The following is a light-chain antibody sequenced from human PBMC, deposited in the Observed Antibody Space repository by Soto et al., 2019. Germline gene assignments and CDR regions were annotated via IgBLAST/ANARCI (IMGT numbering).Light chain of an antibody. V-gene: IGLV1-44*01. J-gene: IGLJ1*01. CDR2: NNY. CDR1: SSNIGNNY. CDR3: AAWDDSLNGHV. Sequence: QSVLTQPPSVSAAPGQKVTISCSGSSSNIGNNYVSWYRQFPGTAPKLLIYNNYQRPSGVPDRFSGSKSGTSASLAIGGLQSEDEADYYCAAWDDSLNGHVFGSGTKLTVL.